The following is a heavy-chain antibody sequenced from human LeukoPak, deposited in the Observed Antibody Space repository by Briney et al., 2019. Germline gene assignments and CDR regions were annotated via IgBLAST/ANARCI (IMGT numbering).Heavy chain of an antibody. J-gene: IGHJ6*02. Sequence: GGALRLSCAASGFTCTTCWMHWVRQAPGKGLVWVSHINSDGSITSYADSVKGRFTISRDNAKNTLYLQMNGLRAEDTAVYYCARDAVDTANAVWGQGTTVTVSS. CDR3: ARDAVDTANAV. CDR1: GFTCTTCW. D-gene: IGHD5-18*01. CDR2: INSDGSIT. V-gene: IGHV3-74*01.